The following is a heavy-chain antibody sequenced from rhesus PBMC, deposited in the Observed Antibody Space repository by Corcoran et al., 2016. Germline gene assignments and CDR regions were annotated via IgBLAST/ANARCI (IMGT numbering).Heavy chain of an antibody. Sequence: QVQLQESGPGLVKPSETLSLTCAVAGGSVISRNWWRWIRQPPGQGLEWIGYMSGSSGSTYYNTSLKSRVTISTDTSKNQFSLKLSSVTAADTAVYYCAGPASSGWSCYYFDYWGQGVLVTVSS. CDR2: MSGSSGST. V-gene: IGHV4-65*01. D-gene: IGHD6S26*01. CDR3: AGPASSGWSCYYFDY. CDR1: GGSVISRNW. J-gene: IGHJ4*01.